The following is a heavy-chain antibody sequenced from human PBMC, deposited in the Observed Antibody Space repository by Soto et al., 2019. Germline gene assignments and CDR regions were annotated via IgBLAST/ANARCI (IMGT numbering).Heavy chain of an antibody. D-gene: IGHD5-12*01. Sequence: GGSLRLSXAASGFTFSSYGMHWVRQAPGKGLEWVAVISYDGSNKYYADSVKGRFTISRDNSKNTLYLQMNSLRAEDTAVYYCATRRGYSGYDRGGFDYWGQGTLVTVSS. J-gene: IGHJ4*02. CDR1: GFTFSSYG. CDR3: ATRRGYSGYDRGGFDY. CDR2: ISYDGSNK. V-gene: IGHV3-30*03.